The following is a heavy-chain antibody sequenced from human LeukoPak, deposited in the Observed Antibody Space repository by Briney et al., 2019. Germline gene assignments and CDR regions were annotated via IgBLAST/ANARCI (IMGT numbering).Heavy chain of an antibody. CDR2: IYYSGST. CDR1: GGSISSFY. Sequence: SETLSLTCTVSGGSISSFYWSWIRQPPGKGLEWIGYIYYSGSTNYNPSLKSRVTISVDTSKNQFSLKLSSVTAADTAVYYCARESGRSYYYGSGSYYKLFDYWGQGTLVTVSS. CDR3: ARESGRSYYYGSGSYYKLFDY. D-gene: IGHD3-10*01. V-gene: IGHV4-59*12. J-gene: IGHJ4*02.